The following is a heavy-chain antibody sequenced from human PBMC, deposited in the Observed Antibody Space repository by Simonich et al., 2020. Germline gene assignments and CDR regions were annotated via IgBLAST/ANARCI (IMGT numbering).Heavy chain of an antibody. J-gene: IGHJ6*03. Sequence: QVQLQESGPGLVKPSETLSLTCPVSGGSISSYYWSWIRQPPGKGLEWIGDIYYSGGTNSNPSLKSGVTISVDSSKNQLSLKLSSVTAADTAVYYCARHDPGIAARPPSFYYYYYMDVWGKGTTVTVSS. CDR3: ARHDPGIAARPPSFYYYYYMDV. V-gene: IGHV4-59*08. CDR2: IYYSGGT. CDR1: GGSISSYY. D-gene: IGHD6-6*01.